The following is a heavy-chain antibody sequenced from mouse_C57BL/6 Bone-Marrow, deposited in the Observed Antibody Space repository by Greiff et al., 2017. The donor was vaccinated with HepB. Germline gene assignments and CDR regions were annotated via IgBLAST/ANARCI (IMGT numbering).Heavy chain of an antibody. V-gene: IGHV1-78*01. CDR1: GYTFTDHT. CDR2: IYPRDGST. D-gene: IGHD2-5*01. J-gene: IGHJ4*01. CDR3: ARSAYYSNYDAMDY. Sequence: VKLVESDAELVKPGASVKISCKVSGYTFTDHTIHWMKQRPEQGLEWIGYIYPRDGSTKYNEKFKGKATLTADKSYSTAYMQLNSLTSEDSAVYFCARSAYYSNYDAMDYWGQGTSVTVSS.